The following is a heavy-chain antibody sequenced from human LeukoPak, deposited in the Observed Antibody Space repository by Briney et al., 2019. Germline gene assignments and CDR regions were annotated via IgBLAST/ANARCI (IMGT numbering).Heavy chain of an antibody. CDR1: SGSFSGYY. CDR2: INDIGST. J-gene: IGHJ4*02. Sequence: SETLSLTCAVYSGSFSGYYWSWIRQPPGKGLEWIGEINDIGSTNYSPSLKSRVTISVDTSKNQFSLKLNSVTAADTSVYYCARGGQWLVRVFDYWGQGTLVTVSS. CDR3: ARGGQWLVRVFDY. D-gene: IGHD6-19*01. V-gene: IGHV4-34*01.